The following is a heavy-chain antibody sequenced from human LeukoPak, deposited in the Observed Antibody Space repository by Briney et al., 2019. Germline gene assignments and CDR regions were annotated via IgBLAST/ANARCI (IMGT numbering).Heavy chain of an antibody. D-gene: IGHD7-27*01. V-gene: IGHV3-23*01. J-gene: IGHJ4*02. Sequence: PGGSLRLSCAASRFTFNSYAMSWARQAPGKGLEWVSVIGGSNGITFYVGSVKGRFTISRDNSKDTLYLQMNSLRAEDTAVYYCAKDGGLWVSAHWGDSWGRGTLVTVSS. CDR2: IGGSNGIT. CDR3: AKDGGLWVSAHWGDS. CDR1: RFTFNSYA.